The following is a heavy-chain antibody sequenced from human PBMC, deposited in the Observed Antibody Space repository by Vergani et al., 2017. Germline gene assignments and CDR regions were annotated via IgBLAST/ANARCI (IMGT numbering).Heavy chain of an antibody. D-gene: IGHD2-2*01. J-gene: IGHJ5*02. CDR3: ARFLGYGSSTSCRPNWFDP. CDR1: GFTFSSYS. CDR2: ISSSSSYI. V-gene: IGHV3-21*01. Sequence: EVQLVESGGGLVKPGGSLRLSCAASGFTFSSYSMNWVRQAPGKGLEWVSSISSSSSYIYYADSVKGRFTISRDNAKNSLYLQMNSLRAEDTAVYYCARFLGYGSSTSCRPNWFDPWGQGTLVTVSS.